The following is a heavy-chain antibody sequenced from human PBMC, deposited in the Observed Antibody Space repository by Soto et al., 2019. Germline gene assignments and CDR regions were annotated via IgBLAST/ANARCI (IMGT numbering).Heavy chain of an antibody. D-gene: IGHD6-13*01. Sequence: ASVKVSCKASGYTFTGYYMHWVRQAPGQGLEWMGWINPNSGGANYAQKFQGRVTMTRDTSISTAYMELSRLRSDDTAVYYCARAGPRSIAEAGKGRFDPWGQGTLVTVSS. CDR3: ARAGPRSIAEAGKGRFDP. CDR2: INPNSGGA. V-gene: IGHV1-2*02. CDR1: GYTFTGYY. J-gene: IGHJ5*02.